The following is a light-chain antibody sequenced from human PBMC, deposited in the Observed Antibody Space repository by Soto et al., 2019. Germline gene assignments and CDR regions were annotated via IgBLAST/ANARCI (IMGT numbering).Light chain of an antibody. Sequence: EIVMTQSPATLSVSLGERATLSCRASQSVSSNLAWYQQKPGQAPRLLIYGASTRASGVPARFSGSGSGIEFSLTISSLQSEDFAGYYCQQYNDWWKFGQGTKVEIK. V-gene: IGKV3-15*01. J-gene: IGKJ1*01. CDR1: QSVSSN. CDR2: GAS. CDR3: QQYNDWWK.